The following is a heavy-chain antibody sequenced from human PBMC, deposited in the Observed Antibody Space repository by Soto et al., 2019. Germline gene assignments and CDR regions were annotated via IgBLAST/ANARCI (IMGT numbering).Heavy chain of an antibody. D-gene: IGHD6-13*01. CDR1: GGSISSGGYY. CDR3: ARVLPGIAAAYDAFDV. V-gene: IGHV4-61*08. Sequence: SETLSLTCTVSGGSISSGGYYWSWIRQRPGKGLEWIGYIYYDGGTTYNSSLKSRVTISTDTSRSQLSLQLTSATPADTAVYYCARVLPGIAAAYDAFDVWGQGTMVTVSS. J-gene: IGHJ3*01. CDR2: IYYDGGT.